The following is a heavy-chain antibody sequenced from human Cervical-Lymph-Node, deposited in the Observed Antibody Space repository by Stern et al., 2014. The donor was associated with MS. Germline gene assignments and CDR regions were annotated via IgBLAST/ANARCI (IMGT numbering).Heavy chain of an antibody. CDR2: IWYDGSNR. J-gene: IGHJ4*02. V-gene: IGHV3-33*01. CDR3: ASAYSSSHYYFDY. CDR1: GFSFSRYA. Sequence: VQLVQSGGGVVQPGRSLRLSCAASGFSFSRYAMHWVRQAPGKGLEWVALIWYDGSNRYYADSVTGRFTISRDNFKNPLYLQMNSLRAEDTAVYYCASAYSSSHYYFDYWGQGTLVTVSS. D-gene: IGHD6-13*01.